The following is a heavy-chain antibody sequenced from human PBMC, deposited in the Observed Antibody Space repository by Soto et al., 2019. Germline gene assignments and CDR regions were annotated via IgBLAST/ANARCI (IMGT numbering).Heavy chain of an antibody. D-gene: IGHD5-12*01. Sequence: SETLSLTCTVSGGSISSSSYYWGWIRQPPGKGLEWIGSIYYSGSTYYNPSLKSRVTISVDTSKNQFSLKLSSVTAADPAVYYCACRAWKVDTNGMDVWGQGTTVTVSS. J-gene: IGHJ6*02. CDR1: GGSISSSSYY. CDR3: ACRAWKVDTNGMDV. V-gene: IGHV4-39*01. CDR2: IYYSGST.